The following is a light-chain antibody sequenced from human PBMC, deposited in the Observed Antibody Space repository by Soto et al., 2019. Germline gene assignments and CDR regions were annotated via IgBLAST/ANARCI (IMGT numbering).Light chain of an antibody. CDR2: SAS. CDR3: QQFYSAPIT. J-gene: IGKJ5*01. CDR1: QTIKNY. Sequence: DIQMSQSPSSLSSSVADRVTLTCQASQTIKNYLNWYKQKPGRAPNLLIYSASTLHSGVPSRFSGTKSATDFTLTITSLMPQDFETYYCQQFYSAPITFGQGTRLNIK. V-gene: IGKV1-39*01.